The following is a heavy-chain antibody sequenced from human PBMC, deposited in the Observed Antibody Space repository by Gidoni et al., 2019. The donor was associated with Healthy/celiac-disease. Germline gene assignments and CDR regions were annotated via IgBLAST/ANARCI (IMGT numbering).Heavy chain of an antibody. CDR3: AKRECRGGSCYSLQYGCDP. CDR1: GFTFRSYA. Sequence: EVPLLASGGGLVKAVGSLRLSCAAAGFTFRSYALSWVRQAPGKGLECVSAISGSGGSTYYADSVKGRFTISRDNSKNTLYLQRNSLRAEDTAVYYCAKRECRGGSCYSLQYGCDPWGQGTLVTVSS. J-gene: IGHJ5*02. D-gene: IGHD2-15*01. V-gene: IGHV3-23*01. CDR2: ISGSGGST.